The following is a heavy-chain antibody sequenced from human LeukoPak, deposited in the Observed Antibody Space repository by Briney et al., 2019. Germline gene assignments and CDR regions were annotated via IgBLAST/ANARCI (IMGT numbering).Heavy chain of an antibody. CDR1: GGSISSGDYY. D-gene: IGHD3-3*01. Sequence: SETLSLTCTVSGGSISSGDYYWSWIRQPPGKGLEWIGYIYYSGRTYYNPSLKSRVTISVDTSKNQFSLKLSSVTAADTAVYYCARGDFWSGYYRTIHWYFDLWGRGTLVSVSS. CDR2: IYYSGRT. J-gene: IGHJ2*01. CDR3: ARGDFWSGYYRTIHWYFDL. V-gene: IGHV4-30-4*01.